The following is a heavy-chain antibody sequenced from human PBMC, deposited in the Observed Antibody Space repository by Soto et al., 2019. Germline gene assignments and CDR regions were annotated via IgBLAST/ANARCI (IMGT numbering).Heavy chain of an antibody. V-gene: IGHV4-31*03. J-gene: IGHJ3*02. Sequence: SETLSLTCTVSGGSISSGGYYWSRIRQHPGKGLEWIGYIYYSGITYYNPYLKSRVTISVDTSKHQFSLKKSSVAAADAALYYCARDRSQTRDYDAFDIWGQGTMVTVSS. CDR3: ARDRSQTRDYDAFDI. D-gene: IGHD1-26*01. CDR2: IYYSGIT. CDR1: GGSISSGGYY.